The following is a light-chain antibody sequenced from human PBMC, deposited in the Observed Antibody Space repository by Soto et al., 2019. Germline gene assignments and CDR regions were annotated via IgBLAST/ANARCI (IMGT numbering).Light chain of an antibody. CDR1: QGISSY. Sequence: AIRMTQSPSSLSASTGDRVTITCRASQGISSYLAWYQQKPGKAPKLLIYAASTLHSGVPSRFSGSGSGTDFTLTISCLQSGDFANYYCQQYYSYPLRFGQGPKLEIK. J-gene: IGKJ2*03. V-gene: IGKV1-8*01. CDR2: AAS. CDR3: QQYYSYPLR.